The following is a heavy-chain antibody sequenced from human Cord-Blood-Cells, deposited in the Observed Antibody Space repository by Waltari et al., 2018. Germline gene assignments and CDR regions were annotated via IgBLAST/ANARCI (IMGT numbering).Heavy chain of an antibody. CDR1: GFTFSSYC. CDR3: AREVYGSSFYDY. CDR2: IKPEGSEK. Sequence: VRRVESGGGLVQPGGSLSLPCAASGFTFSSYCMSRSAQAPGRGLEWCANIKPEGSEKYYVDSLKGRVTISRDNAKNSLYLQMNSLRAEDTAVYYCAREVYGSSFYDYWGQGTMVTVSS. D-gene: IGHD6-13*01. J-gene: IGHJ4*02. V-gene: IGHV3-7*01.